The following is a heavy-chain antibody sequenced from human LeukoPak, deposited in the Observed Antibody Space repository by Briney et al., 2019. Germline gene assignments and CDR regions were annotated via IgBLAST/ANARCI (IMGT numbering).Heavy chain of an antibody. V-gene: IGHV1-18*01. Sequence: SVKVSCKASGYTFGSYGVSWVRQAPGQGLEWMAWISPYNGNTNYAQKFQGRVTMTTDTSTSAAYMELRSLRADDTAVYYCARDSASVWPGSSGWSNWFDPWGQGTLVTVSS. J-gene: IGHJ5*02. CDR1: GYTFGSYG. CDR3: ARDSASVWPGSSGWSNWFDP. D-gene: IGHD6-19*01. CDR2: ISPYNGNT.